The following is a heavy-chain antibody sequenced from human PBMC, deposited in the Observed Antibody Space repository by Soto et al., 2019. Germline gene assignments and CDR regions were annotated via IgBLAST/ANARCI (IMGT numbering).Heavy chain of an antibody. CDR1: GYTFSSYG. V-gene: IGHV1-18*01. J-gene: IGHJ4*02. CDR2: ISGYNGNR. Sequence: QVQLVQSGAEVKKPGASVKVSCKTSGYTFSSYGFSWVRQAPGQGLEWIGWISGYNGNRNYAQRFQGRVTMTTDTSTSSAYMELRSLRSDDTAVYYCAREGQLGYWGQGTLVTVSS. D-gene: IGHD6-6*01. CDR3: AREGQLGY.